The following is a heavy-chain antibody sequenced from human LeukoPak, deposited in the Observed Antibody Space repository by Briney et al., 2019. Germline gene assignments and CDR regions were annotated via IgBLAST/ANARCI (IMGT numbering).Heavy chain of an antibody. V-gene: IGHV3-30*01. D-gene: IGHD3-3*01. J-gene: IGHJ4*02. CDR3: ARDLAQDFWSGYYTDY. CDR1: GFTFSSYA. Sequence: GRSLRLSCAASGFTFSSYAMHWVRQAPGKGLEWVAVISYDGSNKYYADSVKGRFTISRDNSKNTLYLQMNSLRAEDTAVYYCARDLAQDFWSGYYTDYWGQGTLVTVSS. CDR2: ISYDGSNK.